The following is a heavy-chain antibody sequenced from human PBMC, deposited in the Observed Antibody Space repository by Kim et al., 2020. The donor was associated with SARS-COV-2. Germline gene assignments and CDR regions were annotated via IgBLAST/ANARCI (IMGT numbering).Heavy chain of an antibody. CDR1: GFAFDDYA. D-gene: IGHD2-8*02. CDR2: ISWDGKIL. Sequence: GGSLRLSCTATGFAFDDYAIHWVRQGPGKGLEWVSGISWDGKILGYVDSVKDRFTISRDNSKNSLYLQMDSLRPEDTALYYCAKVGGPPAGVVYSVAHFLSWGQGTLVTVSS. CDR3: AKVGGPPAGVVYSVAHFLS. V-gene: IGHV3-9*01. J-gene: IGHJ4*02.